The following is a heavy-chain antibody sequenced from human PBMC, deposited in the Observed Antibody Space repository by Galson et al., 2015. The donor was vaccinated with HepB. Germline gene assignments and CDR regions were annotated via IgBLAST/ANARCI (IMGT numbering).Heavy chain of an antibody. D-gene: IGHD2-2*01. CDR3: ARVTSIYYCSSSAYSYYYYGMGV. CDR2: INTNTGTP. Sequence: SVKVSCKASGYTFTNYVMNWVRQAPGQGLEWMGGINTNTGTPTYAQGFTGRFVFSLDTSVRTAYLQISSLKTEDTAVSYCARVTSIYYCSSSAYSYYYYGMGVWGQGTTVTVSS. J-gene: IGHJ6*02. CDR1: GYTFTNYV. V-gene: IGHV7-4-1*02.